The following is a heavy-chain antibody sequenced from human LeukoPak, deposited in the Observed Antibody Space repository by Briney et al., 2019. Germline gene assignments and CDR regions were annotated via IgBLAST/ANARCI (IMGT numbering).Heavy chain of an antibody. CDR1: GSIFTSYW. V-gene: IGHV5-51*01. D-gene: IGHD2-8*01. Sequence: GASLQISSEGAGSIFTSYWIGWARPLPGKGLEWMGIIYPGDSENKYSPSFHGQLTISAHNSITTPYLQWSSLKASDTAMYYCARHPRMAHIDYWGQGTLVTVSS. CDR2: IYPGDSEN. CDR3: ARHPRMAHIDY. J-gene: IGHJ4*02.